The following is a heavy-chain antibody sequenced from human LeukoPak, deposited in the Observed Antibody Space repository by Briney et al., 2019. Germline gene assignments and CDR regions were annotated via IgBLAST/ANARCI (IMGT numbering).Heavy chain of an antibody. CDR1: GFTFSTYA. Sequence: GGSLRLSCEASGFTFSTYAMTWVRQAPGKGLEWVSAISGSGATTYYADSVKGRFTISRDNSKNTLFLQMNSLSAEDTAIYYCARYCTGGSCFFQYGMDVWGKGTTVTVSS. V-gene: IGHV3-23*01. CDR2: ISGSGATT. CDR3: ARYCTGGSCFFQYGMDV. J-gene: IGHJ6*04. D-gene: IGHD2-15*01.